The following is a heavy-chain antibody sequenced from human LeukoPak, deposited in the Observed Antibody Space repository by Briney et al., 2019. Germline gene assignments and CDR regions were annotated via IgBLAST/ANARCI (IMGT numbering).Heavy chain of an antibody. CDR1: GFTFSSYA. D-gene: IGHD4-17*01. Sequence: GGSLRLSCAASGFTFSSYAMSWVRQAPGKGLEWVSAISGSGGSTYYADSVKGRFTISRDNSKNTLYLQMSSLRAEDTAVYYCAKDRKATVTTWFDYWGQGTLVTVSS. V-gene: IGHV3-23*01. CDR3: AKDRKATVTTWFDY. J-gene: IGHJ4*02. CDR2: ISGSGGST.